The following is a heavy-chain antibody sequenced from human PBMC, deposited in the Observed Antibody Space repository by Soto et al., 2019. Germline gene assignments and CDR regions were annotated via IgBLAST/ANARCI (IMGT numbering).Heavy chain of an antibody. CDR2: INAGNGNT. D-gene: IGHD2-21*02. J-gene: IGHJ4*02. Sequence: ASVKVSCKASGYTFTSYAMHWVRQAPGQRLEWMGWINAGNGNTKYSQKFQGRVTMTRDTSASTAYMELSSLGSEDTAVYCCARDGVVVTAIPLDYWGQGTLVTVSS. V-gene: IGHV1-3*01. CDR1: GYTFTSYA. CDR3: ARDGVVVTAIPLDY.